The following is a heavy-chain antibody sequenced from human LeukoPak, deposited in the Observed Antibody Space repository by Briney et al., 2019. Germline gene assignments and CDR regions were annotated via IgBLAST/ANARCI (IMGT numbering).Heavy chain of an antibody. Sequence: SETLSLTCTVSGGSISSSSYYWGWIRQPPGKGLEWIGSIYYSGSTYYNPSLKSRVAISVDTSKNQFSLKLSSVTAADTAVYYCARLTNDYSNYYYYYMDVWGKGTTVTVSS. CDR2: IYYSGST. CDR3: ARLTNDYSNYYYYYMDV. D-gene: IGHD4-11*01. V-gene: IGHV4-39*01. J-gene: IGHJ6*03. CDR1: GGSISSSSYY.